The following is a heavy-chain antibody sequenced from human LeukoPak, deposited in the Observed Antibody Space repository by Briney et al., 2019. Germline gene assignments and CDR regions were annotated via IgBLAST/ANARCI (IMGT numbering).Heavy chain of an antibody. V-gene: IGHV4-59*12. Sequence: SETLSLTCTVSGGSISSYYWSWIRQPPGKGLEWIGYISYSGSTNFNPSLKSRLTISVDTSKNQFSLKLSSVTAADTAVYYCAREGVYYDILAAYYRPYYFDFWGQGTLVTVYS. CDR3: AREGVYYDILAAYYRPYYFDF. CDR2: ISYSGST. CDR1: GGSISSYY. D-gene: IGHD3-9*01. J-gene: IGHJ4*02.